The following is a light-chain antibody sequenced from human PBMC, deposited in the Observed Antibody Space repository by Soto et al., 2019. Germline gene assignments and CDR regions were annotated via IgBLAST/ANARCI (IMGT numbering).Light chain of an antibody. V-gene: IGLV2-14*01. CDR1: SSDVGAYNY. Sequence: QSVLTQPASVSGSPGQSITISCTGSSSDVGAYNYVSWYQQLPGKAPKITIYDVSNRPSGVSNRFSGSKSGNTAPLAISGLQAEDEAYYYCSSYTSSGTRVFGSGTKVTVL. CDR2: DVS. CDR3: SSYTSSGTRV. J-gene: IGLJ1*01.